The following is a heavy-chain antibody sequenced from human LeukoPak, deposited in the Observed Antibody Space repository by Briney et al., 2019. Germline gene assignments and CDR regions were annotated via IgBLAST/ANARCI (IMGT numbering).Heavy chain of an antibody. CDR2: MYYSGST. V-gene: IGHV4-59*01. D-gene: IGHD3-3*01. CDR3: ARGFGEVIRSDYYYYYGMDV. J-gene: IGHJ6*02. CDR1: GGSISSNY. Sequence: SETLSLTCTVSGGSISSNYWSWIRQPPGKRLEWIGYMYYSGSTNYNPSLRSRITISADTSKNQFSLKLSSVTAADTAVYYCARGFGEVIRSDYYYYYGMDVWGQGTTVTVSS.